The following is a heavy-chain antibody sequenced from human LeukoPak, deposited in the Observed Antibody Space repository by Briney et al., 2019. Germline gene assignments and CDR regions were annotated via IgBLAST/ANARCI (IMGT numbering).Heavy chain of an antibody. CDR1: GFKFSNYA. V-gene: IGHV3-23*01. CDR2: LSGRGRHA. Sequence: GGSLRLSCEASGFKFSNYAMSWVRQAPGKGLEWVSLLSGRGRHASYTDSVKGRFTISTDNSKNTLFLQMNSLRDEDTAVYYCARHYYYDSSGYYLHWGQGTLVTVSS. CDR3: ARHYYYDSSGYYLH. J-gene: IGHJ1*01. D-gene: IGHD3-22*01.